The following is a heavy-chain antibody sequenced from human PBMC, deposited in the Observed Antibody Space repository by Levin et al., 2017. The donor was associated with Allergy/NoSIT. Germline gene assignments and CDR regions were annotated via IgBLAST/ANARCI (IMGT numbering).Heavy chain of an antibody. V-gene: IGHV3-21*01. CDR1: GFTFSSYS. D-gene: IGHD2-15*01. CDR3: ARGGGSLDY. CDR2: ISSSSSYI. J-gene: IGHJ4*02. Sequence: KRGESLKISCAASGFTFSSYSMNWVRQAPGKGLEWVSSISSSSSYIYYADSVKGRFTISRDNAKNSLYLQMNSLRAEDTAVYYCARGGGSLDYWGQGTLVTVSS.